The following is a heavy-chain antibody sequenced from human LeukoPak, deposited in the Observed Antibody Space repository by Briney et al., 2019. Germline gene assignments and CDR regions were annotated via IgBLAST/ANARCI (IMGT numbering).Heavy chain of an antibody. CDR1: GYTFTGYY. CDR3: ARGNYDYVWGSYRYMAY. Sequence: ASVKVSCKASGYTFTGYYMHWVRQAPGQGLEWMGWINPNSGGTNYAQNLQGRVTMTRDTSISTAYMELSRLRSDDTAVYYCARGNYDYVWGSYRYMAYWGQGTLVTVSS. D-gene: IGHD3-16*02. J-gene: IGHJ4*02. V-gene: IGHV1-2*02. CDR2: INPNSGGT.